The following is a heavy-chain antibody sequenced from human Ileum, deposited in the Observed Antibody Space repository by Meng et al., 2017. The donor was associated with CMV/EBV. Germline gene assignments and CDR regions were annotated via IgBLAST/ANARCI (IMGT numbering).Heavy chain of an antibody. CDR3: AREVVGVENGDHADY. V-gene: IGHV4-34*01. D-gene: IGHD4-17*01. CDR2: INHSGST. J-gene: IGHJ4*02. Sequence: QGQLQQCGHRLLKASEHLSLTCAVYGGSFSGYYWSWIRQFPGKGLEWMGEINHSGSTNYNPSLKSRVTISADTSKKWFSLKVSSVTAADTAVYYCAREVVGVENGDHADYWGQGILVTVSS. CDR1: GGSFSGYY.